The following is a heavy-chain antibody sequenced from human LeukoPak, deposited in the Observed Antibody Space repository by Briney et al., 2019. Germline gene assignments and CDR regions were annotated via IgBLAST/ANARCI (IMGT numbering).Heavy chain of an antibody. V-gene: IGHV3-66*02. CDR1: GFTVSSNY. CDR2: IYSGGFT. J-gene: IGHJ3*02. Sequence: PGGSLRLSCAASGFTVSSNYMSWVRQAPGKGLEWVSVIYSGGFTYYADSVKGRFTISRDSSKNTMYLHMNILRAEDTAVYYCARDRSRDCSSTSCYFDAFDIWGQGTMVTVSS. D-gene: IGHD2-2*01. CDR3: ARDRSRDCSSTSCYFDAFDI.